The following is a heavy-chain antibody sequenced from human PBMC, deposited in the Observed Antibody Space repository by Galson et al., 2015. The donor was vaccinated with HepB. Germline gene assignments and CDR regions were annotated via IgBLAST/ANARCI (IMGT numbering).Heavy chain of an antibody. CDR3: ARDMIWFGSYYYGMDV. CDR2: IKQDGSEK. CDR1: GFTFINHW. V-gene: IGHV3-7*01. J-gene: IGHJ6*02. Sequence: SLRLSCAGSGFTFINHWMSWVRQAPGKGLEWVANIKQDGSEKYYVDSVKGRFTISRDNAKNSLYLQMNSLRAEDTAVYYCARDMIWFGSYYYGMDVWGQGTTVTVSS. D-gene: IGHD3-10*01.